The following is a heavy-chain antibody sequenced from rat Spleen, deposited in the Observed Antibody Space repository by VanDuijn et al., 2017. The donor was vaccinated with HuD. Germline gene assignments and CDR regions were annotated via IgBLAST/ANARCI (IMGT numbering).Heavy chain of an antibody. Sequence: EVQLVESGGDLVQPGRSLKLSCVASGFTFSNYGLHWIRQASTKGLEWVASISPSGGSTYYRDSVKGRFTISRDNAKSTLYLHIDSLRSEDKATYYCTSHGARVSMFAYWGHGSLVTVSS. CDR2: ISPSGGST. CDR1: GFTFSNYG. CDR3: TSHGARVSMFAY. D-gene: IGHD1-4*01. V-gene: IGHV5-19*01. J-gene: IGHJ3*01.